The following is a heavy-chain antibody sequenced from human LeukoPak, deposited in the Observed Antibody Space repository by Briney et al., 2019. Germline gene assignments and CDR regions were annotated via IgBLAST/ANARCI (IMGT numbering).Heavy chain of an antibody. D-gene: IGHD3-22*01. CDR2: ISSCSGYI. J-gene: IGHJ3*01. V-gene: IGHV3-21*04. Sequence: WGSLRLSCAASGFTFSSYGMNWGRQAPGQGLEWVSFISSCSGYIYYADSLKGRFTISRDNSNNSLYLQMNSLGADGTAVYYCAIGHYYASSGECRDAFDLWGQGTMLTVSS. CDR1: GFTFSSYG. CDR3: AIGHYYASSGECRDAFDL.